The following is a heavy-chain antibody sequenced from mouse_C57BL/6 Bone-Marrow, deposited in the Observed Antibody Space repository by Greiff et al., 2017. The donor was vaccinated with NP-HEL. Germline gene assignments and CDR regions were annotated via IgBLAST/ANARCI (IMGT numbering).Heavy chain of an antibody. CDR3: ARRGSWIHYDYWYFDV. Sequence: QVQLQQSGAELARPGASVKLSCKASGYTFTSYGISWVKQRTGQGLEWIGEIYPRSGNTYYNEKFKGKATLTADKSSSTAYMELRSLTSEDSAVYFCARRGSWIHYDYWYFDVWGTGTTVTVSS. V-gene: IGHV1-81*01. J-gene: IGHJ1*03. CDR2: IYPRSGNT. CDR1: GYTFTSYG. D-gene: IGHD1-2*01.